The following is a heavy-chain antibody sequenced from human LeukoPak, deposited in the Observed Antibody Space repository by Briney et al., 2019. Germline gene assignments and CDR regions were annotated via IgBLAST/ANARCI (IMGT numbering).Heavy chain of an antibody. Sequence: GEPLKISCKGSGYRFTSYWIGWVRQMPGKGLEWMGIICPGDSDTRYSPSFQGQVTISADRSISTAYLQWSSLKASDTAMYYCARGGYCSSTSCYEENWFDPWGQGTLVTVSS. V-gene: IGHV5-51*01. CDR1: GYRFTSYW. CDR3: ARGGYCSSTSCYEENWFDP. J-gene: IGHJ5*02. CDR2: ICPGDSDT. D-gene: IGHD2-2*01.